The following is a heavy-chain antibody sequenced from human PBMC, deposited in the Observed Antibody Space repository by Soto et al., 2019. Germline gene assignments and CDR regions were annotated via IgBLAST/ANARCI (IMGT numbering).Heavy chain of an antibody. Sequence: GGSLRLSCAASGFTFSSYSMNWVRQAPGKGLEWVSYISSSSSTIYYADSVKGRFTISRDNAKNSLYLQMNSLRAEDTAVYYCARDQGGYSNYAPYYFDYWGQGTLVAVSS. J-gene: IGHJ4*02. CDR1: GFTFSSYS. CDR3: ARDQGGYSNYAPYYFDY. V-gene: IGHV3-48*01. CDR2: ISSSSSTI. D-gene: IGHD4-4*01.